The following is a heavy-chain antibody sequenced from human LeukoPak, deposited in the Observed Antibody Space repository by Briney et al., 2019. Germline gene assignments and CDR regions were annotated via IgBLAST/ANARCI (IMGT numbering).Heavy chain of an antibody. J-gene: IGHJ4*02. V-gene: IGHV1-46*03. D-gene: IGHD1-26*01. CDR3: ASKAHGGSYYDY. CDR2: INPSGGST. Sequence: ASVKVSCKASGYTFTSYYMHWVRQAPGQGLEWMGIINPSGGSTSYAQKFQGRVTVTRDMSTSTVYMELSSLRSEDTAVYYCASKAHGGSYYDYWGQGTLVTVSS. CDR1: GYTFTSYY.